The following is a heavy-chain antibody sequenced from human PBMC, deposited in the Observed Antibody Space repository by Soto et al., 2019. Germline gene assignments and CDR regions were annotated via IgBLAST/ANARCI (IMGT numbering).Heavy chain of an antibody. J-gene: IGHJ6*02. CDR1: GYTFTRSG. D-gene: IGHD5-12*01. CDR3: AREGVAPYYYYGMDV. CDR2: SSTYNGDT. Sequence: ASVKVSCKASGYTFTRSGISWVRHAPGQGLEWMGWSSTYNGDTNYAQTFQGRVTMTTDTSTSTVHMEVRSLRSDDTAVYYCAREGVAPYYYYGMDVWGQGTPVTVSS. V-gene: IGHV1-18*01.